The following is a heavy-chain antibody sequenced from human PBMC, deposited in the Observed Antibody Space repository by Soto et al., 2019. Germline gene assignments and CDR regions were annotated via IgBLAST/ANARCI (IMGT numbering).Heavy chain of an antibody. J-gene: IGHJ4*02. CDR3: STGPTVLTLLDS. Sequence: GSLRLSCAASGFKTTYARTWVRQAPGKGLEWVSTISVSGVTTYYTDSVKGRFTISRDKSKATLYLQLNSLNAEDTAVYYCSTGPTVLTLLDSWGQGPLVPLSP. D-gene: IGHD1-26*01. V-gene: IGHV3-23*01. CDR2: ISVSGVTT. CDR1: GFKTTYA.